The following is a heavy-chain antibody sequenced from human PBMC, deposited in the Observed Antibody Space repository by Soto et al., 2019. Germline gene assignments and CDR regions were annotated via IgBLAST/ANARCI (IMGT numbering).Heavy chain of an antibody. D-gene: IGHD6-19*01. J-gene: IGHJ4*02. CDR1: GFTFSSYG. Sequence: QVQLVESGGGVVQPGRSLRLSCAASGFTFSSYGMHWVRQAPGKGLEWVAVIWYDGSNKYYADSVKGRFTISRDNSKNTLYLQMNSLRAEYTAVYYCARGWPVWTGKKWLVRVGYFDYWGQGTLVTVSS. CDR3: ARGWPVWTGKKWLVRVGYFDY. CDR2: IWYDGSNK. V-gene: IGHV3-33*01.